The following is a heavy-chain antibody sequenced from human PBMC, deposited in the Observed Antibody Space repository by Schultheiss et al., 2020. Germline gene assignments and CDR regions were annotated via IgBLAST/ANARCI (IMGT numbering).Heavy chain of an antibody. D-gene: IGHD6-19*01. CDR1: GFTFSSYA. CDR3: AKEPNIYSSHWYYLD. V-gene: IGHV3-30*18. Sequence: GGSLRLSCAASGFTFSSYALHWVRQAPGKGLEWVAVVSHNGKGYFYADSVRGRFTISRDNSKNTLYLQMNSLRPEDTAVYFCAKEPNIYSSHWYYLDWGQGTLVTVSS. CDR2: VSHNGKGY. J-gene: IGHJ4*02.